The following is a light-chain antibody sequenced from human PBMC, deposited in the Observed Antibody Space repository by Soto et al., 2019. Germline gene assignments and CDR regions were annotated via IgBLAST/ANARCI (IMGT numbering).Light chain of an antibody. CDR3: QQSGSEVT. CDR1: QSVSSSY. CDR2: GAS. Sequence: EIVLTQSPGTLSLSPGERATLSCRASQSVSSSYLAWYQQIPGQAPRLLIYGASRRTTAIPDRFSGSGSGTYFTLTLSRLQPEDLAGDHRQQSGSEVTFGGGTKVELK. V-gene: IGKV3-20*01. J-gene: IGKJ4*01.